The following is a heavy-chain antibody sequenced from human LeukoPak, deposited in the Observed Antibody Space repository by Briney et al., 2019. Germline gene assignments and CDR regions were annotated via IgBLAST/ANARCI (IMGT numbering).Heavy chain of an antibody. J-gene: IGHJ4*02. CDR3: AQIGGYDSSGYYQGYFDY. CDR1: GLTFSSYA. D-gene: IGHD3-22*01. V-gene: IGHV3-23*01. CDR2: ISGSGGST. Sequence: GGSLRLSCAASGLTFSSYAMSWVRQAPGKGLEWVSAISGSGGSTYYADSVKGRFTISRDNSKNTLYLQMNSLRAEDTAVYYCAQIGGYDSSGYYQGYFDYWGQGTLVTVSS.